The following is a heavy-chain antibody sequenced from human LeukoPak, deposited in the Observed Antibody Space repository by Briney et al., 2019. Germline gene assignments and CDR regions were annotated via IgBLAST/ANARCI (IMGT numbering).Heavy chain of an antibody. CDR2: IDTNTGNP. CDR1: GYTFTSYA. V-gene: IGHV7-4-1*02. D-gene: IGHD2-2*01. J-gene: IGHJ6*03. Sequence: GASVKVSCKASGYTFTSYAMNWVRQAPGQGLEWMGWIDTNTGNPTYAQGFTGRFVFSLDTSVSTAYLQISSLKAEDTAVYYCARVGVPAARYYYYYYMDVWGKGTTVTVSS. CDR3: ARVGVPAARYYYYYYMDV.